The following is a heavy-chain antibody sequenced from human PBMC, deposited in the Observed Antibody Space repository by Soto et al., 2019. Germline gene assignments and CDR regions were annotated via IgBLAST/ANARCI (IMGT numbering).Heavy chain of an antibody. V-gene: IGHV4-4*02. Sequence: QVQLQESGPGLVKPSGTLSLTCAVSGASISGSKWWTWVRQSPGKGLEWIGEISPSGNSNYNPSLNGRVTISVDKSKNQFPLQLTSVTAADTAIYYCATKGGTSYCCWGQGNLVTVSS. D-gene: IGHD2-21*02. CDR2: ISPSGNS. J-gene: IGHJ4*02. CDR3: ATKGGTSYCC. CDR1: GASISGSKW.